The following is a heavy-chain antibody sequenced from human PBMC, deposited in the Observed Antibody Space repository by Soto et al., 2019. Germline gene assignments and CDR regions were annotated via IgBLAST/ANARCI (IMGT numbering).Heavy chain of an antibody. J-gene: IGHJ6*03. CDR2: ISSSSSTI. CDR3: ARDSASKYYYYYMDV. CDR1: GFTFSSYS. Sequence: VQLVESGGGLVQPGGSLRLSCAASGFTFSSYSMNWVRQAPGKGLEWVSYISSSSSTIYYADSVKGRFTISRDNAKNSLYLQMNSLRAEDTAVYYCARDSASKYYYYYMDVWGKGTTVTVSS. V-gene: IGHV3-48*01.